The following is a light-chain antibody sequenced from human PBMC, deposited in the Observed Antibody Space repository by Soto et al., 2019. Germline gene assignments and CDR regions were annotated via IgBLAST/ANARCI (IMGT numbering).Light chain of an antibody. Sequence: DIQMTQSPSSLSASVGDRVTITCRASESISTWLAWYQQKPGKAPNLLIYKASSLESGVQSRFSGSGSGTEFTLTIRSLQPDDFATYYCKHYSSVWACGQGTKVDI. CDR2: KAS. V-gene: IGKV1-5*03. CDR1: ESISTW. CDR3: KHYSSVWA. J-gene: IGKJ1*01.